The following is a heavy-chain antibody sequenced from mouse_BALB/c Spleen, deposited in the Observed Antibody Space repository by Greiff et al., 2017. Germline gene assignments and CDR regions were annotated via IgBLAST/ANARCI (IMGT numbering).Heavy chain of an antibody. J-gene: IGHJ2*01. CDR3: ARDPYYYFDY. CDR1: GFSFSSYG. Sequence: EVQLVESGGGLVQPGGSLKLSCAASGFSFSSYGVSWVRQPPGKGLELVATINSNGGRTYYPAIVKGRFTITSDNDKNTLYLQMSSLKSEDTAMYYCARDPYYYFDYWGQGTTLTVSS. CDR2: INSNGGRT. V-gene: IGHV5-6-3*01.